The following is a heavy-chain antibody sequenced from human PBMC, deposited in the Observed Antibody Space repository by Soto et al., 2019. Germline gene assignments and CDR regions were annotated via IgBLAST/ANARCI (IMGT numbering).Heavy chain of an antibody. CDR3: ARVQMLYGISKIAGWFDS. V-gene: IGHV3-23*01. Sequence: PVGSLRLSCGASGFTFSNYGMTWVRQAPGKGLEWVSTIGGSGITTYYADSVKGRFTISRDNSGNTLNLQMNSLRADDTAVYHCARVQMLYGISKIAGWFDSWGQGTLVTVSS. CDR1: GFTFSNYG. J-gene: IGHJ5*01. D-gene: IGHD2-2*02. CDR2: IGGSGITT.